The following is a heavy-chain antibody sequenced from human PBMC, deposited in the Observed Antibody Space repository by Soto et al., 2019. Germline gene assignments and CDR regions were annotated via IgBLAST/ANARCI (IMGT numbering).Heavy chain of an antibody. J-gene: IGHJ6*02. CDR1: GGSISSSNW. V-gene: IGHV4-4*02. D-gene: IGHD6-19*01. Sequence: QVQLQESGPGLVKPSGTLSLTCAVSGGSISSSNWWSWVRQPPGKGLEWIGEIYHSGSTNYNPSLESRVTISVDKSKNQFSLKLSSVTAADTAVYYCARVLGSGSGWDYYYYGMDVWGQGTTVTVSS. CDR2: IYHSGST. CDR3: ARVLGSGSGWDYYYYGMDV.